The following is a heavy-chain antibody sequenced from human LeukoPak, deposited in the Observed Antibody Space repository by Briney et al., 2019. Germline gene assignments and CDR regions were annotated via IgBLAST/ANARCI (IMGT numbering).Heavy chain of an antibody. Sequence: GASVKVSCKASGYTFTGYYMHWVRQAPGQGLEWMGWINPNSGNAGYAQKFQGRVTMTRNTSISTAYMELSSLRSEDTAVYYCARGLGLDDAFDIWGQGTMVTVSS. V-gene: IGHV1-8*02. J-gene: IGHJ3*02. CDR3: ARGLGLDDAFDI. CDR1: GYTFTGYY. CDR2: INPNSGNA. D-gene: IGHD3-16*01.